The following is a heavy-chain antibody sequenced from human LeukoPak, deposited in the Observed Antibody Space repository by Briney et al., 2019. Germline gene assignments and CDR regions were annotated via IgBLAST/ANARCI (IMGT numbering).Heavy chain of an antibody. CDR3: AKEGFDP. CDR1: AFTFAPYG. CDR2: IRSDGSNK. J-gene: IGHJ5*02. Sequence: GGSLRLSCAASAFTFAPYGIHWVRQAPGKGLEWVAFIRSDGSNKYYPDSVKGRFTISRDNSKNTVYLQMNSLRAEDTAMYYCAKEGFDPWGQGTLVTVSS. V-gene: IGHV3-30*02.